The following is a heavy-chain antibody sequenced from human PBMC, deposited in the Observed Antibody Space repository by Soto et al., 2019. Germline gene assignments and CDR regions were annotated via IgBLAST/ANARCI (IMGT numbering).Heavy chain of an antibody. D-gene: IGHD4-17*01. J-gene: IGHJ4*02. CDR1: VGSISSGGYY. V-gene: IGHV4-31*03. Sequence: HVQLQESGPGLVKHSQTLSLTCTVSVGSISSGGYYWSWIRQHPGNGMEWIGYIYYSGSTYYNPSLKSRVTLSVDTSKNQFSLKLSSVTAANTAVDYCARGVDYCDPRYFDYGGQGTLVTVSS. CDR2: IYYSGST. CDR3: ARGVDYCDPRYFDY.